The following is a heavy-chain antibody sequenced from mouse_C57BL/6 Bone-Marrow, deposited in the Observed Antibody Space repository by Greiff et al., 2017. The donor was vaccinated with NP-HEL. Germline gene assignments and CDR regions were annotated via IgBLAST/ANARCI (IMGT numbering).Heavy chain of an antibody. Sequence: EVKVVESGGGLVQPGGSLKLSCAASGFTFSDYYMYWVRQTPEKRLEWVAYISNGGGSTYYPDTVKGRFTISRDNAKNTLYLQMSRLKSEDTAMYYCARTIYDGYYAYAYWGQGTLVTVSA. D-gene: IGHD2-3*01. CDR1: GFTFSDYY. V-gene: IGHV5-12*01. CDR2: ISNGGGST. CDR3: ARTIYDGYYAYAY. J-gene: IGHJ3*01.